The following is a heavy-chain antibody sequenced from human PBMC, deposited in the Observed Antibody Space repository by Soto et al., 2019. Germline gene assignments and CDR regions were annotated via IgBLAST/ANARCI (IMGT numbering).Heavy chain of an antibody. Sequence: ASVKVSCKASGDTFTTYDINWVRQATGHGLEWMGWINPNSGNIGHAQRFQGRVTMTRDTAIRTAYMEVSSLRSDDTAVYYCARGRASGSYYLLDYWGQGXLVTVSS. CDR1: GDTFTTYD. J-gene: IGHJ4*02. CDR3: ARGRASGSYYLLDY. CDR2: INPNSGNI. V-gene: IGHV1-8*01. D-gene: IGHD3-10*01.